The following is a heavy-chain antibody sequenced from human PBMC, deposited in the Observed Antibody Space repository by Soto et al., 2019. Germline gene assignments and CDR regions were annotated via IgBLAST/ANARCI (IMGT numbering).Heavy chain of an antibody. Sequence: ASVKVSCKASGYTFTSYDINWVRQATGQGLEWMGWMNPNSGDTGYAQKFQGRVTMTRNTSISTAYMELSSLRPEDTAVYYCARGRSRDYSNYYYYGMDAWGQGTTVTVSS. D-gene: IGHD4-4*01. CDR1: GYTFTSYD. CDR2: MNPNSGDT. V-gene: IGHV1-8*01. J-gene: IGHJ6*02. CDR3: ARGRSRDYSNYYYYGMDA.